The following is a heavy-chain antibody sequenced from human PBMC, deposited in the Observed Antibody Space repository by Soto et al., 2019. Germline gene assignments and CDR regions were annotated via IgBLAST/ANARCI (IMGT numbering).Heavy chain of an antibody. CDR1: GGTFSSYA. CDR3: ARDIIEGVVVVAATQDAFDI. V-gene: IGHV1-69*01. CDR2: IIPIFGIA. Sequence: QVQLVQSGAEVKKPGSSVKVSCKASGGTFSSYAISWVRQAPGQGLEWMGGIIPIFGIANYAQKFQGRVTITADESTSTAYMELSSLRSEDTAVYYCARDIIEGVVVVAATQDAFDIWGQGTMVTVSS. D-gene: IGHD2-15*01. J-gene: IGHJ3*02.